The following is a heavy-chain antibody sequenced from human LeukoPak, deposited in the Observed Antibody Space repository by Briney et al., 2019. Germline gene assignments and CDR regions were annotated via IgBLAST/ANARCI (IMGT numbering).Heavy chain of an antibody. J-gene: IGHJ5*02. V-gene: IGHV4-59*08. CDR1: GGSFSGYY. D-gene: IGHD3-10*01. CDR2: IYYTGST. Sequence: NTSETLSLTCAVYGGSFSGYYWSWIRQPPGKGLEWIGYIYYTGSTNYNPSLKSRVTISVDTSKNQFSLKLRSVTAADTAVYYCARHSSPKPFDPWGQGTLVTVSS. CDR3: ARHSSPKPFDP.